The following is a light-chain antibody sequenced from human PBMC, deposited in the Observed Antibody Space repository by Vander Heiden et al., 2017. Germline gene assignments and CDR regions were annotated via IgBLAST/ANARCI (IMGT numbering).Light chain of an antibody. Sequence: SSELTQDPAVSVALGQTARITRQGDSLRSDHASWYQQNPGQAPALHTHGTHNRPSGIPDRFSGSSSGNTASLTITGAQAEEEADYYCDSRDSSGNHLEVFGGGTKLTVL. CDR3: DSRDSSGNHLEV. CDR1: SLRSDH. V-gene: IGLV3-19*01. J-gene: IGLJ2*01. CDR2: GTH.